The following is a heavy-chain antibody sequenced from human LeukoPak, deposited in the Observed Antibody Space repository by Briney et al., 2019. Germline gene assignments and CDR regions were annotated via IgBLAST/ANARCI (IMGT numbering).Heavy chain of an antibody. V-gene: IGHV3-66*01. CDR2: IYSGGST. CDR3: ARVGITMVRGVRSFWFDP. D-gene: IGHD3-10*01. J-gene: IGHJ5*02. Sequence: GGSLRLSCAASGFTFSSHGMHWLRQAPGKGLEWVSVIYSGGSTYYADSVKGRFTISRDNSKNTLYLQMNSLRAEDTAVYYCARVGITMVRGVRSFWFDPWGQGTLVTVSS. CDR1: GFTFSSHG.